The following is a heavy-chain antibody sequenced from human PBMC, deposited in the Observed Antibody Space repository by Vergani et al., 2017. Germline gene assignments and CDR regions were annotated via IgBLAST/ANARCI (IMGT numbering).Heavy chain of an antibody. CDR3: ARGRGDNWYFDL. J-gene: IGHJ2*01. CDR2: INYVGRTY. D-gene: IGHD3-16*01. CDR1: GFMFSNYG. Sequence: QVQLVESGGGVVQPGRSLRLSCAASGFMFSNYGMHWLRQAPGKGLEWIGSINYVGRTYYIPSLQSRATVFVDTSKNQFSLNLTSVTAADTAVYYCARGRGDNWYFDLWGRGTLVTVSS. V-gene: IGHV4-59*04.